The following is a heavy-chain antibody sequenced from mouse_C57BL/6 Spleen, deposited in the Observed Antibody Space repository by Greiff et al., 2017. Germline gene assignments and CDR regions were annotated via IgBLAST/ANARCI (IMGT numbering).Heavy chain of an antibody. V-gene: IGHV14-4*01. D-gene: IGHD1-1*01. J-gene: IGHJ2*01. CDR2: IDPENGDT. CDR1: GFNIKDDY. Sequence: VQLQQSGAELVRPGASVKLSCTASGFNIKDDYMHWVKQRPEQGLEWIGWIDPENGDTEYASKFQGKATITADTSSNTAYLQLSSLTSEDTAVYYCTTGGLYYYGRRYWGQGTTLTVSS. CDR3: TTGGLYYYGRRY.